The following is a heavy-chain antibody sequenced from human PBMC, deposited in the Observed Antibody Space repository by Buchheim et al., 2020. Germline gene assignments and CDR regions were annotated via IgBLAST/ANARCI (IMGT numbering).Heavy chain of an antibody. J-gene: IGHJ6*02. CDR2: INPNSGGT. Sequence: QVQLVQSGAEVKKPGASVKVSCKASGYTFTGYYMHWVRQAPGQGLEWMGWINPNSGGTNYAQKFQGWVTMTRDTSISTAYMELSRLRSDDTAVYYCARDGNYYDSSGSYYYYYGMDVWGQGTT. CDR1: GYTFTGYY. V-gene: IGHV1-2*04. CDR3: ARDGNYYDSSGSYYYYYGMDV. D-gene: IGHD3-22*01.